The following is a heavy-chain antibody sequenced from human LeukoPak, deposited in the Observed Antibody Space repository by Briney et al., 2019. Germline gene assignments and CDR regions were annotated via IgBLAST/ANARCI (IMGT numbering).Heavy chain of an antibody. CDR1: GFTFDDYA. CDR3: AKDEEVGATGAFDI. Sequence: GGSLRLSCAASGFTFDDYAMHWVRQAPGKGLEWVSGISWNSGSIGYADSVKGRFTISRDNAKNSLYLQMNSLRAEDTALYYCAKDEEVGATGAFDIWGQGTMVTVSS. V-gene: IGHV3-9*01. J-gene: IGHJ3*02. D-gene: IGHD1-26*01. CDR2: ISWNSGSI.